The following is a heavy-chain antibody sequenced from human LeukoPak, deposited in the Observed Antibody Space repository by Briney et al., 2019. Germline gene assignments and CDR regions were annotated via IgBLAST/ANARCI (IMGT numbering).Heavy chain of an antibody. Sequence: ASVKVSCKASGYTFTSYYMHWVRQAPRQGLEWMGIINPSGGSTSYAQKFQGRITMTRDTSTGTVYMELSSLRSEDTAVYYCASALTVTTSGRVGGFDYWGQGTLVTVSS. CDR1: GYTFTSYY. V-gene: IGHV1-46*01. D-gene: IGHD4-17*01. J-gene: IGHJ4*02. CDR2: INPSGGST. CDR3: ASALTVTTSGRVGGFDY.